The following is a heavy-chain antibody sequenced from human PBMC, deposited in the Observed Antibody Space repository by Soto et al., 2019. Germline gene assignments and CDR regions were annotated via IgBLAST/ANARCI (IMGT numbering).Heavy chain of an antibody. J-gene: IGHJ6*04. CDR3: ARGRSTPDYYYYYGMDV. CDR2: IIPIFGTA. Sequence: AVKVSCKASGGTFSSYAISWVRQAPGQGLEWMGGIIPIFGTANYAQKFQGRVTITADESTSTAYMELSSLRSEDTAVYYCARGRSTPDYYYYYGMDVWGKGTTVTVSS. V-gene: IGHV1-69*13. CDR1: GGTFSSYA. D-gene: IGHD2-2*01.